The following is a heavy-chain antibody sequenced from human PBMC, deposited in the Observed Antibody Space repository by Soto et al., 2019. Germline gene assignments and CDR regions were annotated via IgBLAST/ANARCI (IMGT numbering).Heavy chain of an antibody. J-gene: IGHJ4*02. CDR2: IWYDGSNK. CDR1: RFTFSSYG. D-gene: IGHD3-16*02. V-gene: IGHV3-33*01. Sequence: GGSLRLSCAASRFTFSSYGMHWVRQAPGKGLEWVAVIWYDGSNKYYADSVKGRFTISRDNSKNTLYLQMNSLRAEDTAVYYCARDREVYDYVWGSYRFSDFDYWGQGTLVTVSS. CDR3: ARDREVYDYVWGSYRFSDFDY.